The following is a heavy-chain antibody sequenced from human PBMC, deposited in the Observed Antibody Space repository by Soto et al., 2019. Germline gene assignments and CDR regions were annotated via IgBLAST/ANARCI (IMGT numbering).Heavy chain of an antibody. V-gene: IGHV3-13*01. J-gene: IGHJ4*02. CDR3: ARGDSARWGFDY. CDR1: GFTFSSYD. D-gene: IGHD1-26*01. CDR2: IGTAGDT. Sequence: EVQLVESGGGLVQPGGSLRLSCAASGFTFSSYDMHWVRQATGKGLEWVSAIGTAGDTYYPGSVKGRFTISRENAKNALYLEMNSLRAGDTAVYYGARGDSARWGFDYWGQGPLVIVSS.